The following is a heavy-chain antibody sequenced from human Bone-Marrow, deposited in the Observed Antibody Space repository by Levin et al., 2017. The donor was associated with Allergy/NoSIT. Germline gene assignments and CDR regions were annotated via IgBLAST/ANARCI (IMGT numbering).Heavy chain of an antibody. CDR2: IYYNSYT. D-gene: IGHD1-20*01. CDR3: ARLADNWNVNWFDP. J-gene: IGHJ5*02. V-gene: IGHV4-39*07. CDR1: GASINSTNYY. Sequence: SETLSLTCTVSGASINSTNYYWGWIRQPPGKGLEWIGTIYYNSYTYYNPSLKSRVTISKDTSKNQFSLKLSSVTASDTAVYYCARLADNWNVNWFDPWGQGTLVTVSS.